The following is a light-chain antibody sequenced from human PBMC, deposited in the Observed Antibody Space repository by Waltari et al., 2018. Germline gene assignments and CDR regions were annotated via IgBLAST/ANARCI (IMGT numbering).Light chain of an antibody. V-gene: IGKV3-20*01. J-gene: IGKJ4*01. Sequence: NVLTQSPGTLSLSPGEGATLSCRASQGISDNSLAWFQQKPGQAPRLLIYGASSRATGVPDRFSGSGSGTDFTLTISRLEPEDFVVYYCHQYGSSWRTFGGGTKVEIK. CDR3: HQYGSSWRT. CDR2: GAS. CDR1: QGISDNS.